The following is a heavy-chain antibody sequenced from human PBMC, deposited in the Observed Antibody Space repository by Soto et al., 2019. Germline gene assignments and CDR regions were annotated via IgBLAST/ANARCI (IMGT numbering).Heavy chain of an antibody. CDR1: GFPFGDHA. Sequence: GGSLILSCITSGFPFGDHAMGWFRQAPGKGLEWVGFIRSKSFGGTPEYAASVKGRVTISRDDSKSIAYLQMNSLKTEDTALYYCSRQFYDFSSGYYLYYFDHWGQGALVTVSS. CDR2: IRSKSFGGTP. D-gene: IGHD3-3*01. CDR3: SRQFYDFSSGYYLYYFDH. J-gene: IGHJ4*01. V-gene: IGHV3-49*03.